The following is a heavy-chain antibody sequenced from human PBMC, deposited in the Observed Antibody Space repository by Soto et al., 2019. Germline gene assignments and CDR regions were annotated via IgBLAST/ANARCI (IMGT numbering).Heavy chain of an antibody. CDR2: ISGSGIST. Sequence: EVQLVESGGGLVQPGGSLRLSCAASGFTFGNYAMSWVRQVPGKGLEWVATISGSGISTYNADSVKGRFTISRDNSKSTLYLQMNSLRAEDTAVYYCAKSGGVAARPTFYYAMDVWGQGTTVTVSS. V-gene: IGHV3-23*04. CDR3: AKSGGVAARPTFYYAMDV. CDR1: GFTFGNYA. D-gene: IGHD6-6*01. J-gene: IGHJ6*02.